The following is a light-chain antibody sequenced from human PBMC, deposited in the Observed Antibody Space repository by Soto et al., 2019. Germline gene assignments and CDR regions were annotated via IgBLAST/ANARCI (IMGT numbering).Light chain of an antibody. CDR3: QQYNRHWT. V-gene: IGKV1-5*01. CDR1: QSISGW. CDR2: DAS. J-gene: IGKJ1*01. Sequence: DIQMTQSPSTLSVSVGDRVTITCRASQSISGWLAWYQQRPGKAPKLLIYDASSLERGVPSRFSGSGSGTEFTLTISSLQPDDFATYYCQQYNRHWTFGQGTKVDIK.